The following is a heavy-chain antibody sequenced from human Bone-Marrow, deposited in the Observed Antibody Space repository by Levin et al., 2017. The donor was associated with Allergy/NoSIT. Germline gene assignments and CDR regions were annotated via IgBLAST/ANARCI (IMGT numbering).Heavy chain of an antibody. J-gene: IGHJ1*01. CDR3: ARGSLIALSESDFQH. Sequence: GESLKISCKASGYTFTNYPLNWVRQAPGQGLEWMGWINTNTGNPTYAPGFTRRFVFSLDTSVSTTYLQISSLRAEDTAMYYCARGSLIALSESDFQHWGQGTLVTVSS. D-gene: IGHD3-16*01. CDR2: INTNTGNP. CDR1: GYTFTNYP. V-gene: IGHV7-4-1*02.